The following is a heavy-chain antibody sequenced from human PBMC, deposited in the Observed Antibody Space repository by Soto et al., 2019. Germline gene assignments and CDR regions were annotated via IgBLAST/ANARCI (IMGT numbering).Heavy chain of an antibody. J-gene: IGHJ6*02. V-gene: IGHV5-51*01. CDR2: IYPGDSDT. CDR3: AGQDTHPRSCRGESCAYPYNGMDI. D-gene: IGHD2-15*01. Sequence: GESLTVSCKGSGYSFTSYWIGWVRQMPGKGLEWMGIIYPGDSDTRYSPSFQGQVTISADKSICTAYLQWSSLMASDTAMYYCAGQDTHPRSCRGESCAYPYNGMDIVGQWTRFTSSS. CDR1: GYSFTSYW.